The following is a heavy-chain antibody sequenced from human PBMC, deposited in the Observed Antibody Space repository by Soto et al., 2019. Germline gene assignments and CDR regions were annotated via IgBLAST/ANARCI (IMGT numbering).Heavy chain of an antibody. Sequence: SETLSLTCTVSGGSISSGGYYWSWIRQHPGKGLEWIGYIYYSGSTYYNPSLKSRVTISVDTSKNQFSLKLSSVTAADTAVYYCARDRFMDDYYYYGMDVWGQGTTVTVS. J-gene: IGHJ6*02. V-gene: IGHV4-31*03. D-gene: IGHD3-10*01. CDR1: GGSISSGGYY. CDR3: ARDRFMDDYYYYGMDV. CDR2: IYYSGST.